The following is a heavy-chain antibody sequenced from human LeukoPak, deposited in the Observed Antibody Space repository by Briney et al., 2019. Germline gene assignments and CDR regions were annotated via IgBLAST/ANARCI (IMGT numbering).Heavy chain of an antibody. CDR1: GFTFSSYA. V-gene: IGHV3-23*01. CDR3: AKAIVVVVAATPNYFDY. CDR2: ISGNGDRT. D-gene: IGHD2-15*01. Sequence: GGSLRLSCAASGFTFSSYAMSWVRQAPGEGLEWVSAISGNGDRTYYADSVKGRFTISRDNSKNTLYLQMNSLRAEDTAVYYCAKAIVVVVAATPNYFDYWGQGTLVTVSS. J-gene: IGHJ4*02.